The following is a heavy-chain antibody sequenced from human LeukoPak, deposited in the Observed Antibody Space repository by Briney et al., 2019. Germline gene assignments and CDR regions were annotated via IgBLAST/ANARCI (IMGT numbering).Heavy chain of an antibody. CDR1: GYTFTSYG. V-gene: IGHV1-18*01. D-gene: IGHD2-15*01. J-gene: IGHJ6*03. CDR3: ARDPYCSGGSCYFLRSYYYYYMDV. Sequence: GASVKVSRKASGYTFTSYGISWVRQAPGQGLEWMGWISAYNGNTNYAQKLQGRVTMTTDTSTSTAYMELRSLRSDDTAVYYCARDPYCSGGSCYFLRSYYYYYMDVWGKGTTVTVSS. CDR2: ISAYNGNT.